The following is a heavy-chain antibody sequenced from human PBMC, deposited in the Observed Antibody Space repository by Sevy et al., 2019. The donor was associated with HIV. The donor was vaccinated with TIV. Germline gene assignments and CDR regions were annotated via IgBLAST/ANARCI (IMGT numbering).Heavy chain of an antibody. J-gene: IGHJ5*02. V-gene: IGHV3-23*01. CDR3: ARNRLPWFGDFLNWFDP. D-gene: IGHD3-10*01. CDR1: GFTFSNFA. CDR2: ISGTGDIT. Sequence: GGSLRLSCAASGFTFSNFAMSWVRQAPGKGLEWVSAISGTGDITYYADSVKGRLTISRDNSKNTLYLQMNSPRVGDTAIYYYARNRLPWFGDFLNWFDPWGQGTLVTVSS.